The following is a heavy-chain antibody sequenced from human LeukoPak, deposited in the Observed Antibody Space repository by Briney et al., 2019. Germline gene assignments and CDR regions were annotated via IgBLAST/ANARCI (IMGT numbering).Heavy chain of an antibody. CDR2: ISYDGSNK. CDR3: ARDRYGLDY. CDR1: RFPFSSYA. V-gene: IGHV3-30-3*01. D-gene: IGHD5-18*01. Sequence: GGSLRLSCAASRFPFSSYAMHWVRQAPGKGLEWVAVISYDGSNKYYADSVKGRFTISRDNSKNTLYLQMNSLRAEDTAVYYCARDRYGLDYWGQGTLVTVSS. J-gene: IGHJ4*02.